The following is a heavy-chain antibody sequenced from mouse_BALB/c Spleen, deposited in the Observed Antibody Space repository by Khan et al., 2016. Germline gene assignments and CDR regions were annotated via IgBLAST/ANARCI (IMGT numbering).Heavy chain of an antibody. V-gene: IGHV2-5*01. J-gene: IGHJ4*01. CDR1: GFSLTSYG. D-gene: IGHD2-4*01. Sequence: QVQLKQSGPGLVQPSQSLSITCTVSGFSLTSYGVHWVRQSPGKGLEWLGVIWRGGSTDYNTAFMSRLSITKDNSKSQVFFKMNSLQADDTAIYYCASFLITTAYYYALDYWGQGTSVTVSS. CDR3: ASFLITTAYYYALDY. CDR2: IWRGGST.